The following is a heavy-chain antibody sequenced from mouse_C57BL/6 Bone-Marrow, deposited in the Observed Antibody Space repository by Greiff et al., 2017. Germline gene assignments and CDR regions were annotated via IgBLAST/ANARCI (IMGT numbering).Heavy chain of an antibody. CDR2: IDPENGNT. D-gene: IGHD2-4*01. J-gene: IGHJ2*01. CDR3: TAYDYDYFDY. Sequence: EVKLQESGAELVRPGASVKLSCTASGFNIKDDYMHWVKQRPEQGLEWIGWIDPENGNTEYASKFQGKATITADTSSNTAYLQLSSLTSEDTAVYYCTAYDYDYFDYGGQGTTLTVSS. CDR1: GFNIKDDY. V-gene: IGHV14-4*01.